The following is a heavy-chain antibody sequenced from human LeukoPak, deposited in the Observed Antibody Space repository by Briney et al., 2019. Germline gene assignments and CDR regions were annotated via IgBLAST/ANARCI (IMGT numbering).Heavy chain of an antibody. D-gene: IGHD2-15*01. CDR3: TTGGPHISGHPLDY. Sequence: GXXLRLSCVVSGLTYRNAWMTWVRQAPGKGLEWVGRIKSNPDGGTTDFAASVKGRFFISRDDSKSTLSLQMNSLKIEDTAVYYCTTGGPHISGHPLDYWGQGIPVTVSP. V-gene: IGHV3-15*05. J-gene: IGHJ4*02. CDR1: GLTYRNAW. CDR2: IKSNPDGGTT.